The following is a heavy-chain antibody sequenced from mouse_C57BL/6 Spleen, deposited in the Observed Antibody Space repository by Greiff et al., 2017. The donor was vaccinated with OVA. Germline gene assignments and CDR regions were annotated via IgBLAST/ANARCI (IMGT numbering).Heavy chain of an antibody. V-gene: IGHV5-6*01. CDR1: GFTFSSYG. D-gene: IGHD2-2*01. CDR2: ISSGGSYT. CDR3: ARHGNGYHAPDY. Sequence: EVQVVESGGDLVKPGGSLKLSCAASGFTFSSYGMSWVRQTPDKRLEWVATISSGGSYTYYPDSVKGRFTISRDNAKNTLYLQMSSLKSEDTAMYYCARHGNGYHAPDYWGQGTTLTVSS. J-gene: IGHJ2*01.